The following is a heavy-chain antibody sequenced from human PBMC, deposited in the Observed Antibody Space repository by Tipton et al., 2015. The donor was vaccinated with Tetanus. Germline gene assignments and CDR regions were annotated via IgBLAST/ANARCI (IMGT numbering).Heavy chain of an antibody. CDR1: GGSISNTDYY. D-gene: IGHD5-12*01. CDR3: ARHARYSGYQLFDY. Sequence: LRLSCTVSGGSISNTDYYWGWIRQPPGKGLEWIGSIYYSGNTYYNPSLKSRVTISVDTSKNQFSLKLSSVTAADPAVYYCARHARYSGYQLFDYWGQGTLVTVSS. J-gene: IGHJ4*02. V-gene: IGHV4-39*01. CDR2: IYYSGNT.